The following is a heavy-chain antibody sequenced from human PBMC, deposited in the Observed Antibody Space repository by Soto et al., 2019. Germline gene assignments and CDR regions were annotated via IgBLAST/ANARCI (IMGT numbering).Heavy chain of an antibody. Sequence: QVQLVQSGAEVKKPGASVKDSCKASGYTFTNFGISWVRQPPGQGLEWMGWISAYNGNTNYAQNFQGRATMTTDTATSTAYMELRSLRSDDTAVYYCARGGTPMDNWGQGTLGSVSS. CDR1: GYTFTNFG. V-gene: IGHV1-18*01. D-gene: IGHD3-16*01. CDR3: ARGGTPMDN. CDR2: ISAYNGNT. J-gene: IGHJ4*02.